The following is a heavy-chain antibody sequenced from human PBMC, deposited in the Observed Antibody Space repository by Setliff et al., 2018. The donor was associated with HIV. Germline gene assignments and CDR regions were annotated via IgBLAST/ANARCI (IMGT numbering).Heavy chain of an antibody. D-gene: IGHD2-2*01. J-gene: IGHJ4*02. V-gene: IGHV3-74*01. CDR2: MSFDGSTT. Sequence: GGSLRLSCAASGFTFSKYWMHWVRQAPGQGLVWVSRMSFDGSTTNYADSVKGRFTISRDNAKNAVYLQMNSLRAEDTAVYYCARGGASFAMPHEYWGQGTLVTVSS. CDR1: GFTFSKYW. CDR3: ARGGASFAMPHEY.